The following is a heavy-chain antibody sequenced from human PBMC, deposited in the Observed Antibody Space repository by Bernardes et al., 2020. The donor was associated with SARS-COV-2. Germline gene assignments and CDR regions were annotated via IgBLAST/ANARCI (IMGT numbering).Heavy chain of an antibody. V-gene: IGHV3-23*01. Sequence: GSLRLSCAASGFTFSSYAMSWVRQAPGKGLEWVSAISSSGGSTYYADSVKGRFTISRDNSKNTLYLQMNSLRAEDTAVYYCAKGPGIVGATGVYWGQGTLVTVSS. CDR1: GFTFSSYA. CDR2: ISSSGGST. D-gene: IGHD1-26*01. J-gene: IGHJ4*02. CDR3: AKGPGIVGATGVY.